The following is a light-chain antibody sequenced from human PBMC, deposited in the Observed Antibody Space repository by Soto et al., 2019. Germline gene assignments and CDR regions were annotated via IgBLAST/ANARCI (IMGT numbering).Light chain of an antibody. Sequence: DIQMTQSPSSLSASVGDRVTITCRASQYISRYLNWYQKKPGKAPKLLIYDASSLQSGVPQRFSGSGSGTYFTLTISSLQTEDFATYYCQQSYVTPWTFGQGTKVDIK. CDR1: QYISRY. CDR3: QQSYVTPWT. CDR2: DAS. J-gene: IGKJ1*01. V-gene: IGKV1-39*01.